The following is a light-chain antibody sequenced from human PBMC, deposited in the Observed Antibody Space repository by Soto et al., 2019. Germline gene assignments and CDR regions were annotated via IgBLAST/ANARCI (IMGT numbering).Light chain of an antibody. CDR3: QQYGSSPFT. J-gene: IGKJ3*01. Sequence: DIVLTQSPGTLSLSPGERATLSCRASQSVSSSYLAWYQQKPGQAPRLLIYGASSRATGIPDRFSGSGSGTDFTLTICRLEPEEFAVYYCQQYGSSPFTFGPWTKVDIK. CDR2: GAS. V-gene: IGKV3-20*01. CDR1: QSVSSSY.